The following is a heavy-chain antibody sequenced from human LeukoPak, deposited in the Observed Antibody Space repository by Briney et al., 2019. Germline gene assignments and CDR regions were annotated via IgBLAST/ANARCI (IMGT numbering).Heavy chain of an antibody. Sequence: GGSLRLSCVASGISISNFWMHWVRQAPGKGLEWVAIINKDGNDQKYVDSVKGRFTLSRDNAKNSVYLQMNSLRAADTALYYCVTDGDKWNDFEYWGQGTLVTVSP. D-gene: IGHD1-1*01. CDR3: VTDGDKWNDFEY. CDR1: GISISNFW. V-gene: IGHV3-7*01. J-gene: IGHJ4*02. CDR2: INKDGNDQ.